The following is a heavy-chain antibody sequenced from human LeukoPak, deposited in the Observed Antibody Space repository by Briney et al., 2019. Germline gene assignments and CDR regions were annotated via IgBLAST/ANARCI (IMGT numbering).Heavy chain of an antibody. D-gene: IGHD4-11*01. CDR2: ISGSGGST. CDR1: GFTFSSYA. V-gene: IGHV3-23*01. Sequence: QPGGSLRLSCAASGFTFSSYAMSWVRQAPGKGLEWVSGISGSGGSTYYADSVKGRFTISRDNSKNTLYLQMISLRAEDTAVYYCAKDRYSNYGNWFDPWGQGTLVTVFS. CDR3: AKDRYSNYGNWFDP. J-gene: IGHJ5*02.